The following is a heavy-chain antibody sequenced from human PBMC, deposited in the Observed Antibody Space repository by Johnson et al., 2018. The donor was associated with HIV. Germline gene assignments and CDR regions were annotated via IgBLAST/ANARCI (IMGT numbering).Heavy chain of an antibody. CDR3: AKDYYYDSSGYYYEGRSDAFDI. J-gene: IGHJ3*02. CDR1: GFTFSSYG. Sequence: QVQLVESGGGVVQPGRSLRLSCAASGFTFSSYGMHWVRQAPGKGLEWVAVIWYDGRNKYYADSVKGRFTISRDNSKNTLYLQMNSLRAEDTAVYYCAKDYYYDSSGYYYEGRSDAFDIWGQGTMVTVSS. CDR2: IWYDGRNK. D-gene: IGHD3-22*01. V-gene: IGHV3-33*06.